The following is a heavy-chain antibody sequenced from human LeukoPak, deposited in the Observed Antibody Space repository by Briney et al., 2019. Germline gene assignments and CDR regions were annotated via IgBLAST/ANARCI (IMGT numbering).Heavy chain of an antibody. CDR1: GYSFTGYF. D-gene: IGHD2-2*02. CDR3: ARGEYLNWFDP. CDR2: INPNSGGT. J-gene: IGHJ5*02. Sequence: ASVKVSCKASGYSFTGYFMHWVRQAPEQGLESMGWINPNSGGTNYAQKFQGRVTMTRDTSISTAYMELSRLRSDDAAVYYCARGEYLNWFDPWGQGTLVTVSS. V-gene: IGHV1-2*02.